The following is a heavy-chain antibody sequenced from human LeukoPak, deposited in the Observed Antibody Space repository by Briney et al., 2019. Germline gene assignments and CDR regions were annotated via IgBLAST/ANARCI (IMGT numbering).Heavy chain of an antibody. D-gene: IGHD3-16*01. CDR2: IKSKTDGGTT. J-gene: IGHJ6*02. CDR1: GFTFSNAW. V-gene: IGHV3-15*01. CDR3: TAIMITFGGVPFYYYGMDV. Sequence: GGSLRLSCAASGFTFSNAWMSWVRQAPGKGLEWVGRIKSKTDGGTTDYAAPVKGRFTISRDDSKNTLYLQMNSLKTEDTAVYYCTAIMITFGGVPFYYYGMDVWGQGTTVTVSS.